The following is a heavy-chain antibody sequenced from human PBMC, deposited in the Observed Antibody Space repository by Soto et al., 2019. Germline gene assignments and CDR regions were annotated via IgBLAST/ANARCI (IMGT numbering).Heavy chain of an antibody. CDR2: IHYSGST. CDR1: GGSISSSSYY. V-gene: IGHV4-39*01. Sequence: QLQLQESGPGLVKPSETLSLTCTVSGGSISSSSYYWGWIRQPPGKGLEWMGRIHYSGSTYYNPSRKSLVTISVDTSKNQFSLKMSSVTAADTAVYYCARRPSVAAEYFQHWGQGTLVTFSS. D-gene: IGHD6-19*01. CDR3: ARRPSVAAEYFQH. J-gene: IGHJ1*01.